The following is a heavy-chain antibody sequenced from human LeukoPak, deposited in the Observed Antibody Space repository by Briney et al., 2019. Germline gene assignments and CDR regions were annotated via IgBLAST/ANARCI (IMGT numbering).Heavy chain of an antibody. CDR1: GGSLSGYA. Sequence: SETLSLTCAVYGGSLSGYAWSWIRQPPGKGLEWIGEINQRRSLKYNPSLESRVTISVDTSKNQFSLKLSSMTAADTAVFYCARHGWHSWYFDLWGRGTLVTVSS. D-gene: IGHD6-19*01. CDR3: ARHGWHSWYFDL. V-gene: IGHV4-34*01. CDR2: INQRRSL. J-gene: IGHJ2*01.